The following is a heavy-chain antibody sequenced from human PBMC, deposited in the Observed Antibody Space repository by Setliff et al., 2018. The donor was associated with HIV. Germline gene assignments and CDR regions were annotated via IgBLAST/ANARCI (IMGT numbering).Heavy chain of an antibody. Sequence: SETLSLTCSVSGDSISSESSFWSWVRQYPGKCLELIGYISHSGNTYYTPSLESRITLSVDTSKNQFSLKVNSMTAADTAVYYCARGARLLAAYSDRWDYFYMEVWGKGTTVTVSS. J-gene: IGHJ6*03. CDR2: ISHSGNT. V-gene: IGHV4-31*03. CDR1: GDSISSESSF. CDR3: ARGARLLAAYSDRWDYFYMEV. D-gene: IGHD1-26*01.